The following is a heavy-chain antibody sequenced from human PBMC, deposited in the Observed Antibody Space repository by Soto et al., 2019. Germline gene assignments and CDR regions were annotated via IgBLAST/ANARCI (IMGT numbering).Heavy chain of an antibody. CDR1: GFTFSSYA. Sequence: QVQLVESGGGVVQPGRSLRLSCAASGFTFSSYAMHWVRQAPGKGLEWVAVISYDGSNKYYADSVKGRFTISRDNSKNTLYLQMNSLRAEDKAVYYCARDSGYSRSLGYWGQGTLVTVSS. CDR2: ISYDGSNK. D-gene: IGHD6-13*01. CDR3: ARDSGYSRSLGY. J-gene: IGHJ4*02. V-gene: IGHV3-30-3*01.